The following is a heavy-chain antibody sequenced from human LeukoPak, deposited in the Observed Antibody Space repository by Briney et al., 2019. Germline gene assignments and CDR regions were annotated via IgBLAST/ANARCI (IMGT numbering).Heavy chain of an antibody. Sequence: SQTLSLTCAISGDSVSGNSAAWTWIRQSPSRGLEWLGRTYYRSKWYNDYAVSVQSRITINPDTSKNQSSLQLNSVTPEDTAVYYCARGRVTTIANYYYYYIDVWGKGTTVTVSS. CDR1: GDSVSGNSAA. V-gene: IGHV6-1*01. CDR3: ARGRVTTIANYYYYYIDV. J-gene: IGHJ6*03. D-gene: IGHD4-17*01. CDR2: TYYRSKWYN.